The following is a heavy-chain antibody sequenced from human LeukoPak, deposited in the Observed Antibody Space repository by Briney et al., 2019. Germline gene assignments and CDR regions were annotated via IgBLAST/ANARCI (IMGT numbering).Heavy chain of an antibody. CDR3: AKGDGPTMTAFDD. CDR1: GFTFSNYA. Sequence: GGSLRLSCAASGFTFSNYAMSWVRQAPGRGLEWVSNIRNSGDSTYYADSVEGRFTISRDNSKNTLYLQMNSLRAEDTALYYCAKGDGPTMTAFDDWGQGTPVTVSS. J-gene: IGHJ4*02. V-gene: IGHV3-23*01. D-gene: IGHD2-21*02. CDR2: IRNSGDST.